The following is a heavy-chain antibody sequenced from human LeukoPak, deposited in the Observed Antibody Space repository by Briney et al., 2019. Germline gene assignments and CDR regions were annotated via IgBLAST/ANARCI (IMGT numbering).Heavy chain of an antibody. CDR2: IKSKTDGGTT. CDR3: TITVATSIDY. Sequence: PGGAPRLSFGVSGFTFRGYGIHWGRQAPGKGLEWVGRIKSKTDGGTTDYAAPVKGRFAISRDDSKNTLYLQMNSLNIEDTAVYYCTITVATSIDYWGQGTLVTVSS. D-gene: IGHD5-12*01. V-gene: IGHV3-15*01. J-gene: IGHJ4*02. CDR1: GFTFRGYG.